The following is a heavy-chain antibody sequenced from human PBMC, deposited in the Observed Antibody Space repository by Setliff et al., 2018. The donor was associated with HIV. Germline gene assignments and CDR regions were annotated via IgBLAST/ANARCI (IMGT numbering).Heavy chain of an antibody. Sequence: SETLSLTSNVSDGSVSNRYWSWIRQTAGKGLEWIGRIYATGSTNNNPSRKSQVTMSVDTSKKQFSLTLNSLTAADTTIYYCALGTSAASYWHFDLWGRGIMVTVSS. CDR1: DGSVSNRY. D-gene: IGHD7-27*01. CDR2: IYATGST. CDR3: ALGTSAASYWHFDL. V-gene: IGHV4-4*07. J-gene: IGHJ2*01.